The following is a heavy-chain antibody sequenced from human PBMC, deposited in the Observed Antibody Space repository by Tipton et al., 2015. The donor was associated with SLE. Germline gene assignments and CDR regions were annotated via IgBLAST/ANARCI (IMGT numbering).Heavy chain of an antibody. D-gene: IGHD6-13*01. CDR1: GFTFSSYA. CDR3: AKDGAGTYFQH. V-gene: IGHV3-23*03. Sequence: SLRLSCAASGFTFSSYAMSWVRQAPGKGLEWVSVIYSGGSTYYADSVKGRFTFSRDDSKNTLYLQMNSLRAEDTAVHYCAKDGAGTYFQHWGQGTLVTVSS. CDR2: IYSGGST. J-gene: IGHJ1*01.